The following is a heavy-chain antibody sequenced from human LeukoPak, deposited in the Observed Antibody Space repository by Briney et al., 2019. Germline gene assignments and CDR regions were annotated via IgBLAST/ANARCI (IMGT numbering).Heavy chain of an antibody. CDR2: IRSKANSYAT. J-gene: IGHJ6*02. CDR3: TRRGFTMVRGVIKPYGMDV. V-gene: IGHV3-73*01. CDR1: GFTFSGSA. D-gene: IGHD3-10*01. Sequence: GGSLRLSCAVSGFTFSGSAMHWVRQASGKGLEWVGRIRSKANSYATAYAASVKGRFTISRDDSKNTAYLQMNSLKTEDTAVYYCTRRGFTMVRGVIKPYGMDVWGQGTTVTVSS.